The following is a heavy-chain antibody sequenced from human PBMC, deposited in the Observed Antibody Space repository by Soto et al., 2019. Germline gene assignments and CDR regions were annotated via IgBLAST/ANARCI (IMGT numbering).Heavy chain of an antibody. CDR1: GFTFSSYW. Sequence: GGSLRLSCAASGFTFSSYWMTWVRQAPGKGLEWVANIKQDGSGKYYVDSVKGRFTISRDNAKNSLYLQMDSLRAEDTAVYYCVRDWLFSSCWNSFFDHLGQGTLVTVSS. CDR3: VRDWLFSSCWNSFFDH. CDR2: IKQDGSGK. J-gene: IGHJ4*02. V-gene: IGHV3-7*03. D-gene: IGHD6-19*01.